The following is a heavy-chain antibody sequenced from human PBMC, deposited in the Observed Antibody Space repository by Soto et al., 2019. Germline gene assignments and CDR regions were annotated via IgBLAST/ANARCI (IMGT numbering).Heavy chain of an antibody. CDR1: GYTFTSYY. CDR2: INPKFGDT. J-gene: IGHJ6*02. D-gene: IGHD3-10*01. CDR3: ARNMDYYYGPGSGNGHGF. V-gene: IGHV1-2*02. Sequence: QVQLVQSGAEMKEPGDSVRVSCEASGYTFTSYYIHWVRQAPGQGLEWMGWINPKFGDTTYAQDFQRRVSMTRDMSISTVYMELSRLTSADTAIYYCARNMDYYYGPGSGNGHGFWGQGTTVTVFS.